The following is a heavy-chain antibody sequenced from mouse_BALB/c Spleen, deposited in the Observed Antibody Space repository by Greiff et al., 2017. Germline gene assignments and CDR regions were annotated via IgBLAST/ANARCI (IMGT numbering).Heavy chain of an antibody. CDR3: ARGGYGSSYGYFDV. J-gene: IGHJ1*01. CDR2: IAPGSGST. D-gene: IGHD1-1*01. V-gene: IGHV1S41*01. Sequence: DLVKPGASVKLSCKASGYTFTSYWINWIKQRPGQGLEWIGRIAPGSGSTYYNEMFKGKATLTVDTSSSTAYIQLSSLSSEDSAVYFCARGGYGSSYGYFDVWGAGTTVTVSS. CDR1: GYTFTSYW.